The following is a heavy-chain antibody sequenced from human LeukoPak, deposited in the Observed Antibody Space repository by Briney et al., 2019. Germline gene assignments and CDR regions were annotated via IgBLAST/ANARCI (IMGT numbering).Heavy chain of an antibody. CDR1: GFTFDDYA. J-gene: IGHJ6*02. D-gene: IGHD3-3*01. CDR3: ARDSSYYDFWSGYYGTNGMDV. CDR2: ISWNSGSI. Sequence: PGRSLRLSCAASGFTFDDYAMHWVRQAPGKGLEWVSGISWNSGSIGYADSVKGRFTISRDNAKNSLYLQMNSLRAEDTAVYYCARDSSYYDFWSGYYGTNGMDVWGQGTTVTVSS. V-gene: IGHV3-9*01.